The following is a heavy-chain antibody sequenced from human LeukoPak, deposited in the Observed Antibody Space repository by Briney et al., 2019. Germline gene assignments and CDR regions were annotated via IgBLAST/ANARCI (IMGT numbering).Heavy chain of an antibody. CDR3: ARDPGYSYGLDY. J-gene: IGHJ4*02. V-gene: IGHV3-66*01. Sequence: GGSLRLSRAASGFTVSDNYVSWVRQAPGKGLEWVSVIYSGGSTNYADSVKGRFTISRDNSKNTLYLQMNSLRADDTAVYYCARDPGYSYGLDYWGQGTLVTVSS. D-gene: IGHD5-18*01. CDR1: GFTVSDNY. CDR2: IYSGGST.